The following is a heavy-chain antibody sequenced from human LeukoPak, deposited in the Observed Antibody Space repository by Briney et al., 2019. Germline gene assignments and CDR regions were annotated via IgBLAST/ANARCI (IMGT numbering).Heavy chain of an antibody. J-gene: IGHJ4*02. V-gene: IGHV3-21*01. CDR2: ISSSSSYI. CDR3: ARGTMIVVVGFDY. Sequence: GGSLRLSCAASGFTFSSYAMSWVRQAPGKGLEWVSSISSSSSYIYYADSVKGPFTISRDNAKNSLYLQMNSLRAEDTAVYYCARGTMIVVVGFDYWGQGTLVTVSS. CDR1: GFTFSSYA. D-gene: IGHD3-22*01.